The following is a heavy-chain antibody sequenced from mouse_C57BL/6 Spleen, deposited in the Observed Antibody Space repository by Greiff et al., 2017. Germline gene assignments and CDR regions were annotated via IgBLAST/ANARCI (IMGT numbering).Heavy chain of an antibody. CDR1: GYTFTSYW. V-gene: IGHV1-69*01. Sequence: QVQLQQPGAELVMPGASVKLSCKASGYTFTSYWMHWVKQRPGQGLEWIGEIDPSDSYTNYNQKFKGKSTLTVDKSSSTAYMQLSSLTSEDAAVYYCARSAYCDYGGQGTTLTVSS. CDR2: IDPSDSYT. J-gene: IGHJ2*01. D-gene: IGHD3-1*01. CDR3: ARSAYCDY.